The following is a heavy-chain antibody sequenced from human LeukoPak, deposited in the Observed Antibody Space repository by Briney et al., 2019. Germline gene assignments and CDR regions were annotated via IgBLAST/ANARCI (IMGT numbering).Heavy chain of an antibody. J-gene: IGHJ3*02. CDR3: ARDSEHSSSFAFDI. D-gene: IGHD6-13*01. CDR1: GFTFRSHW. V-gene: IGHV3-7*01. CDR2: INQDGSEK. Sequence: PGGSLRLSCAASGFTFRSHWMSWVRQAPGKGLEWVANINQDGSEKHCVDYVKGRFTISRDNAKNSLYLQMNSLRAEDTAMYYCARDSEHSSSFAFDIWGQGTMVTVSS.